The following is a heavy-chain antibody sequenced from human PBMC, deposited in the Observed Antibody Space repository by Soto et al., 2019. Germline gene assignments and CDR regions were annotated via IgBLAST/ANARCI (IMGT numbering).Heavy chain of an antibody. CDR3: ARWADVGGMDV. J-gene: IGHJ6*02. Sequence: EVQLVESGGGLIQPGGSLRLSCAASGFTFSRYDIHWVRQTTGKGLEWVSAIVTSGDTYYSGSVKGRFSISRENVKNSVYLQMSSLRDGDTAVYFCARWADVGGMDVWGQGTTVTVSS. CDR1: GFTFSRYD. CDR2: IVTSGDT. V-gene: IGHV3-13*01. D-gene: IGHD3-10*02.